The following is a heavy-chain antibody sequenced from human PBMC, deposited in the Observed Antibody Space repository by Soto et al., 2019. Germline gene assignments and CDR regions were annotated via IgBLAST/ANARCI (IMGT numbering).Heavy chain of an antibody. CDR2: IYYSGDT. V-gene: IGHV4-59*08. Sequence: QVQLQESGPGLVKPSETLSLTCTVSGGSISSYYWSWIRQPPGKGLEWIGYIYYSGDTNYNPSLKSRVTISVATSKNQFPLKLSSVTAADTAVYYCARHLLVSIGDPWYFDLWGRGTLVTVSS. CDR1: GGSISSYY. D-gene: IGHD3-3*02. CDR3: ARHLLVSIGDPWYFDL. J-gene: IGHJ2*01.